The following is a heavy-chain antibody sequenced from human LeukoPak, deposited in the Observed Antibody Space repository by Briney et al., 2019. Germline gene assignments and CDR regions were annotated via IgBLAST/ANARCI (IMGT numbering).Heavy chain of an antibody. CDR1: GIPFSSFG. CDR3: ARDGTVTAGPFDP. V-gene: IGHV3-33*01. CDR2: IWYDGSNK. D-gene: IGHD4-17*01. Sequence: GRSLRLSCAAPGIPFSSFGMHWLRQAPGKGLEWVAFIWYDGSNKYYADSVWGRFTISRDNSKNTLYLQMNSLTAEDTAVYYCARDGTVTAGPFDPWGGGTLVTVSS. J-gene: IGHJ5*02.